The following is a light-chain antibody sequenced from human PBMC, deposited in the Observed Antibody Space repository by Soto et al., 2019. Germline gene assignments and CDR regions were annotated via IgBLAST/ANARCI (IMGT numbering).Light chain of an antibody. CDR1: SSDVGGYNY. Sequence: QSALTQPASVSGSPGQSITISCTGTSSDVGGYNYVSWFQQHPGKAPKLMIYDVSNRPSGVSDRFSGSKSGNTASLTISGVQAEDEADYYCSSHTSSATWVFGGGTKLTVL. J-gene: IGLJ3*02. V-gene: IGLV2-14*01. CDR3: SSHTSSATWV. CDR2: DVS.